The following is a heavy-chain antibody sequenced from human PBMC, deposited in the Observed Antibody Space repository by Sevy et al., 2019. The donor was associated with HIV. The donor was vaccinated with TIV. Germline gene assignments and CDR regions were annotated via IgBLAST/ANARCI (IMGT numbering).Heavy chain of an antibody. V-gene: IGHV3-23*01. CDR2: LSGSGAST. Sequence: GGSLRLSCAASGFTFTTYAMGWVRQAPGKGLKWVSTLSGSGASTYYADSVKGRFTISRDNSKNTLFLQMDSLRAEDTVVYYCARETVSGYNLWGQGTLVTVSS. CDR1: GFTFTTYA. J-gene: IGHJ4*02. CDR3: ARETVSGYNL. D-gene: IGHD5-12*01.